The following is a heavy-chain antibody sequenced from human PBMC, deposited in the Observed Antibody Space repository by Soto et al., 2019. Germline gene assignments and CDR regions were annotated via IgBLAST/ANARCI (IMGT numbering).Heavy chain of an antibody. CDR2: ISAYNGNT. CDR3: AREGLYCGGGCYPDY. D-gene: IGHD2-21*02. Sequence: ASVKVSCKASGYTFTSYGISWVRQAPGQGLEWMGWISAYNGNTNYAQKLQGRVTMTTDTSTSTAYMELRRLRSDDTAVYYCAREGLYCGGGCYPDYWGQGTLVTVSS. CDR1: GYTFTSYG. J-gene: IGHJ4*02. V-gene: IGHV1-18*01.